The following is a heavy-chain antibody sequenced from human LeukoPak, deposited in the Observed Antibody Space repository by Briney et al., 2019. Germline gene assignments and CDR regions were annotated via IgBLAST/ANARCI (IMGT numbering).Heavy chain of an antibody. CDR1: GYSISSSYY. CDR2: IYTSGST. CDR3: ARGRGYCSGGSCYYNWFDP. Sequence: SETLSLTCTVSGYSISSSYYWGWIRQPAGKGLEWIGRIYTSGSTNYNPSLKSRVTISVDTSKNQFSLKLSSVTAADTAVYYCARGRGYCSGGSCYYNWFDPWGQGTLVTVSS. V-gene: IGHV4-4*07. J-gene: IGHJ5*02. D-gene: IGHD2-15*01.